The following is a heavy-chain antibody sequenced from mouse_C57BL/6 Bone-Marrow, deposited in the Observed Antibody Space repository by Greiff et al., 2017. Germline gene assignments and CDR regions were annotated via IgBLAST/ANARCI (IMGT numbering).Heavy chain of an antibody. D-gene: IGHD2-5*01. CDR1: GYTFTDYN. CDR2: INPNNGGT. CDR3: ARAYYSSAWFAY. V-gene: IGHV1-18*01. J-gene: IGHJ3*01. Sequence: EVKLQESGPELVKPGASVKIPCKASGYTFTDYNMDWVKQSHGKSLEWIGDINPNNGGTIYNQKFKGKATLTVDKSSSTAYMELRSLTSEDTAVYYCARAYYSSAWFAYWGQGTLVTVSA.